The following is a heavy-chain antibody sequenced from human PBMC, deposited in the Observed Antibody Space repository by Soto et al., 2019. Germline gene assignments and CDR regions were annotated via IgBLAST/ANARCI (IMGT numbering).Heavy chain of an antibody. CDR1: GDSVSSNTAS. CDR2: TYFRSKWYN. J-gene: IGHJ4*02. Sequence: QTLSLTCAISGDSVSSNTASWNWIRQSPSRGLEWLGRTYFRSKWYNDYAVSVKSRIIINPDTSNNQFSLQLNSVTPEDTAVYFCAKGDNLGPKTGYAFDTWGQGIMVTVSS. CDR3: AKGDNLGPKTGYAFDT. D-gene: IGHD5-12*01. V-gene: IGHV6-1*01.